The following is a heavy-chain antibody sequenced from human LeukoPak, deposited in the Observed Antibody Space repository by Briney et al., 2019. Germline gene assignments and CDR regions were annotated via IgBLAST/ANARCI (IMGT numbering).Heavy chain of an antibody. CDR1: GYSISSGYY. CDR2: IYHSGST. CDR3: ATIWFGEFRFDP. J-gene: IGHJ5*02. V-gene: IGHV4-38-2*02. Sequence: SETLSLTCTVSGYSISSGYYWGWIRQPPGKGLEWIGSIYHSGSTYYNPSLKSRVTIPVDTSKNQFSLKLSSVTAADTAVYYCATIWFGEFRFDPWGQGTLVTVSS. D-gene: IGHD3-10*01.